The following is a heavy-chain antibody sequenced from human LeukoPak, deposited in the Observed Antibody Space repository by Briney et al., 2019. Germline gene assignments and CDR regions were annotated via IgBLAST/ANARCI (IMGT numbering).Heavy chain of an antibody. D-gene: IGHD6-13*01. J-gene: IGHJ5*02. CDR2: TYYRSKWYN. V-gene: IGHV6-1*01. CDR1: GDSVSSNSAA. CDR3: ARDGRIAAAGTSWFDP. Sequence: SQTLSLTCAISGDSVSSNSAAWNWIRQSPSRGLEWLGRTYYRSKWYNDYAVSVKSRITINPDTSKNQFSLQLNSVTPEDTAVYYCARDGRIAAAGTSWFDPWGQGTLVTVSS.